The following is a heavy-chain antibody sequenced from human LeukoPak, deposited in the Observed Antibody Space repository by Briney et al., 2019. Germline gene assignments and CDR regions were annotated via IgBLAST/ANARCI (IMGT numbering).Heavy chain of an antibody. D-gene: IGHD6-13*01. J-gene: IGHJ6*03. V-gene: IGHV4-34*01. CDR2: INHSGST. Sequence: PSETLSLTCAVYGGSFSGYYWSWIRQPPGKGLEWIGEINHSGSTNYNPSLKSRVTISVDTSKNQFSLKLSSVTAADTAVYYWARGVRYSSSWYVYYYYYYMDGWGKGTTVTVSS. CDR1: GGSFSGYY. CDR3: ARGVRYSSSWYVYYYYYYMDG.